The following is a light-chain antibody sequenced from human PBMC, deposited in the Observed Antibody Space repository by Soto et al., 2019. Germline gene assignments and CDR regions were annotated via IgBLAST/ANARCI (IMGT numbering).Light chain of an antibody. Sequence: EIVMTQSPATLSVSPGGRATLSFRARQRGGNKLARYHQKPGQAPRPLIHGSSTKATGIPARFSGSGSGTEFTLTISSLQSEDFAIYFCQQYNNWPPDRTFGQGTKVEIK. CDR1: QRGGNK. CDR2: GSS. CDR3: QQYNNWPPDRT. V-gene: IGKV3-15*01. J-gene: IGKJ1*01.